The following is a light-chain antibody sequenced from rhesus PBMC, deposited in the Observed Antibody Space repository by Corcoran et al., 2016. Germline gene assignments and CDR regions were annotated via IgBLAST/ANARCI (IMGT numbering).Light chain of an antibody. CDR3: YQHSSGYT. V-gene: IGKV3-10*01. CDR2: GAS. J-gene: IGKJ3*01. CDR1: QSVSNY. Sequence: QVILTQSPATLSLSPGERTALSCRASQSVSNYLAWYQQKPGQAPRPLIFGASRRATGIPDRFTGSGSGTDFTLTISSLEPEDVGVYHCYQHSSGYTFGPGTKLDIK.